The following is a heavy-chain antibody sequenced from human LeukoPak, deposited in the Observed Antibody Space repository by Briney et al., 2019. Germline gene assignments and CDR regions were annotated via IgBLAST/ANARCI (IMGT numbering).Heavy chain of an antibody. D-gene: IGHD4-17*01. Sequence: PGGSLRLSCGASGFTFSSYAMSWVRQAPGKGLEWVSGISASGGNTYYADSVKGRFTISRDNSKNTLDLQMNSLRAEDTAVYYCARGGDYGVKIDHWGQGTLVTVSS. V-gene: IGHV3-23*01. CDR2: ISASGGNT. J-gene: IGHJ4*02. CDR3: ARGGDYGVKIDH. CDR1: GFTFSSYA.